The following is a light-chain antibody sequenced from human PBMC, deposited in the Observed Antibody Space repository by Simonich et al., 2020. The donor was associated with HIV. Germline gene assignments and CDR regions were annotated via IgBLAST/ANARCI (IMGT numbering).Light chain of an antibody. CDR1: QTVSSN. J-gene: IGKJ2*01. CDR3: QQYNNWPPDT. V-gene: IGKV3-15*01. CDR2: GTS. Sequence: EIVMTQSTATLSVSPGERATLSCRASQTVSSNLAWYQQRPGQAPRLLMYGTSTRATGIPARFSGSGSGTEFTLTISSLQSEDFAVYYCQQYNNWPPDTFGQGTKLEIK.